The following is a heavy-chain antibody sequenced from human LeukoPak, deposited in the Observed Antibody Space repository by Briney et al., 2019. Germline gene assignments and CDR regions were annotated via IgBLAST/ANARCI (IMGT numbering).Heavy chain of an antibody. CDR1: GGSFSGYH. J-gene: IGHJ6*04. CDR3: ARGGYYGSGSYLNNHYYYSGMDV. D-gene: IGHD3-10*01. Sequence: SETLSLTCAVYGGSFSGYHWSWIRQPPGKGLEWIGEINHSGSTNSNPYPKSRITISVDTSKNQCSLKLSSVTAADTAVYYCARGGYYGSGSYLNNHYYYSGMDVWGKGTTVTVSS. CDR2: INHSGST. V-gene: IGHV4-34*01.